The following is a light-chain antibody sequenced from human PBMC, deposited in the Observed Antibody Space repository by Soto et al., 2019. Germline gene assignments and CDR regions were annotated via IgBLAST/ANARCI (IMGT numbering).Light chain of an antibody. CDR2: WAS. CDR3: QQYYSVPLT. CDR1: QSLLYDSNKKNY. Sequence: DIVMTQSPDSLAGSLGERATLKCKSSQSLLYDSNKKNYLAWYQVKPGQPPKLLISWASTRESGVPDRFSGSGSGTDFTLTISSLQAEDVAVYCCQQYYSVPLTFGGGTKGDIK. J-gene: IGKJ4*01. V-gene: IGKV4-1*01.